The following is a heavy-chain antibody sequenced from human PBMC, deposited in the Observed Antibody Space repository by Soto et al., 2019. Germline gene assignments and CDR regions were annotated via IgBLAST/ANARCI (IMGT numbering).Heavy chain of an antibody. D-gene: IGHD2-15*01. CDR2: IYYSGST. CDR3: ARDRYCSGGSCAALPREYYYYGMDV. CDR1: GGSISSGGYY. J-gene: IGHJ6*02. Sequence: PSETLSLTCTVSGGSISSGGYYWSWIRQHPGKGLEWIGYIYYSGSTYYNPSLKSRVTISVDTSKNQFSLKLSSVTAADTAVYYCARDRYCSGGSCAALPREYYYYGMDVWGQGTTVTVSS. V-gene: IGHV4-31*03.